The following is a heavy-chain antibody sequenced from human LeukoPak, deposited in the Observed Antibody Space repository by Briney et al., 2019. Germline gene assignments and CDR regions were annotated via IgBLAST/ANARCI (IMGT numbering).Heavy chain of an antibody. CDR2: VYYSGTT. CDR1: GGSISLSYYY. J-gene: IGHJ3*02. V-gene: IGHV4-39*07. D-gene: IGHD1-26*01. CDR3: AREMYSGSPPDAFDI. Sequence: SETLSLTCSVSGGSISLSYYYWGWIRQPPGKALEWIGSVYYSGTTSYNPSLKSRVTISVDTSKNQFSLKLSSVTAADTAVYYCAREMYSGSPPDAFDIWGQGTMVTVSS.